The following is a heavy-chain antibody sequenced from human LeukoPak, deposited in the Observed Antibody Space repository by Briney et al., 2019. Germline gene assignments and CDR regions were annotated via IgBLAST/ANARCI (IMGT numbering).Heavy chain of an antibody. CDR3: ARDRHCVNGVCHSPAGMNV. J-gene: IGHJ6*02. CDR2: IWFDGKNQ. D-gene: IGHD2-8*01. V-gene: IGHV3-33*01. CDR1: GFILNSYG. Sequence: GGSLRLSCAASGFILNSYGMHWVRRAPGKGLEWVADIWFDGKNQHFADSVRGRFAISRDNSKNTVYLQINSLRAEDTAVYYCARDRHCVNGVCHSPAGMNVWGQGTTVTVSS.